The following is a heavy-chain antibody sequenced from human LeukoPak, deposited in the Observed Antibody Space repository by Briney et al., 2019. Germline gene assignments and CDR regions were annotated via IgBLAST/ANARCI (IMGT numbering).Heavy chain of an antibody. D-gene: IGHD5-18*01. CDR1: GYTFTSYA. CDR3: ARGVHVDTAMVYFDY. Sequence: ASVKVSCKASGYTFTSYALHWVRQAPGQRLEWMGWINTGNGNTKYSQKFQGRVTMTTDTSTSTAYMELRSLRSDDTAVYYCARGVHVDTAMVYFDYWGQGTLVTVSS. V-gene: IGHV1-3*04. J-gene: IGHJ4*02. CDR2: INTGNGNT.